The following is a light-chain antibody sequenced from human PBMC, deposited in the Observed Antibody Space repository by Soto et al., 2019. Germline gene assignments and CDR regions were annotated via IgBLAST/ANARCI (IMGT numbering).Light chain of an antibody. CDR3: QKYNSAANT. J-gene: IGKJ2*01. Sequence: DVQMTQSPSSLSASVGDRVTITCRASRDISSSLAWYQQKPGKVPKLLIYAASTLHAGVQSRFSGSGPGTFFTLTITSLQPEDDATYYCQKYNSAANTFGRGTRLEIK. CDR1: RDISSS. CDR2: AAS. V-gene: IGKV1-27*01.